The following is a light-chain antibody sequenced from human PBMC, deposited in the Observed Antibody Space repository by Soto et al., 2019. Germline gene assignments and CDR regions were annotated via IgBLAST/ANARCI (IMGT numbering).Light chain of an antibody. CDR3: QKYAYLPYT. V-gene: IGKV3-20*01. CDR2: GVS. J-gene: IGKJ2*01. Sequence: EIVLTQSPGTLSLSPGERATLSCMASQTLTTTYLAWYQQKPGQAPRLLIYGVSRRATGIPDRFSGSGSGTDFTLTISRLEPEGFAVLSCQKYAYLPYTFGQGTTLEI. CDR1: QTLTTTY.